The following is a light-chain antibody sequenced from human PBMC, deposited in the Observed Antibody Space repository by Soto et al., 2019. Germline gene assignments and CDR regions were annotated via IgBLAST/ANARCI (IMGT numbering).Light chain of an antibody. CDR1: QSITDW. Sequence: DIQMTQSPSTLSASVGDRVTITCRASQSITDWLAWYQQKPGKAPKFLIYKASNLEGGVPSRFSRSGSGTEFTLTFHSAHPDDLSTYYCPYRYESSWTFGQGTKVEIE. CDR2: KAS. CDR3: PYRYESSWT. V-gene: IGKV1-5*03. J-gene: IGKJ1*01.